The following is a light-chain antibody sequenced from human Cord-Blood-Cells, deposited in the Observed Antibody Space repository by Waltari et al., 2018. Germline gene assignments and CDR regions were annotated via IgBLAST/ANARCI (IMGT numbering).Light chain of an antibody. CDR1: QRISSN. CDR3: QQSYSTPII. J-gene: IGKJ5*01. V-gene: IGKV1-39*01. CDR2: AAS. Sequence: DIQLTQSPSSLSASVGDRVTITCRASQRISSNLNWYQQKPGKAPKLLIYAASSLQSGVPSRFRGSGSGTDFTLTISSLQPEDFATDYGQQSYSTPIIFGQGTRLEIK.